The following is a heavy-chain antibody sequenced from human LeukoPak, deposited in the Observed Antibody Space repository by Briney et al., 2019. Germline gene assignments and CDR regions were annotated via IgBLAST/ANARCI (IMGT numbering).Heavy chain of an antibody. V-gene: IGHV4-39*01. CDR2: IHYRGST. CDR1: GGSISSSDHY. CDR3: ARAGFALAPHRGTPFDY. D-gene: IGHD6-6*01. J-gene: IGHJ4*02. Sequence: PSETLSLTCAVSGGSISSSDHYWAWIRQPPGKGLEWIGSIHYRGSTYYNSSLKSRVTISVDTSKNQFSLRLRSVTAADTAVYYCARAGFALAPHRGTPFDYWGQGTLVTVSS.